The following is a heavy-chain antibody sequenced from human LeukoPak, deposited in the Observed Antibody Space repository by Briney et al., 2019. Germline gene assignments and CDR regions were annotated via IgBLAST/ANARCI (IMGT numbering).Heavy chain of an antibody. V-gene: IGHV1-8*01. CDR2: MNPNSGNT. D-gene: IGHD3-3*01. J-gene: IGHJ5*02. CDR1: GYTFTSYD. CDR3: AGDYDCWSGYPRRWFDP. Sequence: ASVKVSCKASGYTFTSYDINWVRQATGQGLEWMGWMNPNSGNTGYAQKFQGRVTMTRNTSISTAYMELSSLRSEDTAVYYCAGDYDCWSGYPRRWFDPWGQGTRVTVSS.